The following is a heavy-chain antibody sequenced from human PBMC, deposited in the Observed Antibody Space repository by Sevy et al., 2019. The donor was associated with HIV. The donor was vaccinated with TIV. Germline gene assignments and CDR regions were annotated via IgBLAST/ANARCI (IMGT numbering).Heavy chain of an antibody. CDR1: GGSISSGGYS. V-gene: IGHV4-30-2*01. J-gene: IGHJ3*02. CDR3: ARAVGPSELNYYDSSPDAFDI. CDR2: IYHSGST. Sequence: SETLSLTCAVSGGSISSGGYSWSWMRQPPGKGLEWIGYIYHSGSTYYNPSLKSRVTISVDRSKNQFSLKLSSVTAADTAVYYCARAVGPSELNYYDSSPDAFDIWGQGTMVTVSS. D-gene: IGHD3-22*01.